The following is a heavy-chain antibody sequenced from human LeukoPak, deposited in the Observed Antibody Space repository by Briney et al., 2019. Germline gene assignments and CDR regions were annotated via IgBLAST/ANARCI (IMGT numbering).Heavy chain of an antibody. D-gene: IGHD3-9*01. CDR2: IYYSGST. Sequence: SQTLSLTCTVSGGSISSGDYYWSWIRQPPGKGLEWIGYIYYSGSTYYNPSLKSRVTISVDTSKNQFSLKLSSVTAANTAVYDCARAEESTYYDILTGCLFDYWGQGTLVTVSS. CDR3: ARAEESTYYDILTGCLFDY. J-gene: IGHJ4*02. CDR1: GGSISSGDYY. V-gene: IGHV4-30-4*01.